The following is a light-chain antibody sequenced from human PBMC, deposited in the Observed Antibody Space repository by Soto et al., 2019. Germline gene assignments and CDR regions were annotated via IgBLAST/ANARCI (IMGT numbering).Light chain of an antibody. J-gene: IGKJ4*01. Sequence: DIPMTQSPSSVSASVGDRVIITCRASQDIANWLAWYQHKPGKAPNLLIYAASTLQSGVPSRFSGSGSGTDYTLTISRLQPEDFATYFCQQAKDFPLTFGGGTNVEIK. CDR2: AAS. CDR1: QDIANW. CDR3: QQAKDFPLT. V-gene: IGKV1-12*01.